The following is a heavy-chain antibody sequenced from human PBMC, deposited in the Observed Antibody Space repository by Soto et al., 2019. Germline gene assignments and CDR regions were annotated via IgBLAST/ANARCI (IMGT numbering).Heavy chain of an antibody. CDR1: GGTIRSGGYY. Sequence: QVQLQESGPGLVKPSQTLSLICTVSGGTIRSGGYYWSWIRQHPGKGLEWIGYIDHSGTTFYNPSRKRRLVISIGPSKNQFARTLTSVTAADTAVYYCASDVGEHVGGRYSDYYGVDVWGQGTKVTVSS. D-gene: IGHD3-16*01. J-gene: IGHJ6*02. V-gene: IGHV4-31*03. CDR2: IDHSGTT. CDR3: ASDVGEHVGGRYSDYYGVDV.